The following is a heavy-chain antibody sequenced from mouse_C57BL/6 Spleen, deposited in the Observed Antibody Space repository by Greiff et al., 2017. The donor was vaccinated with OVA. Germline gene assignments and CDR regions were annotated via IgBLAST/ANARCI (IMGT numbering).Heavy chain of an antibody. J-gene: IGHJ3*01. CDR1: CYSITSGYY. Sequence: ESGPGLVKPSQSLSLTCSVTCYSITSGYYWNWIRQFPGNKLEWMGYISYDGSNNYNPSLKKRISITHDTSKNQFFLKLNSVTTEDTATYYCARALDPHGFAYWGQGTLVTVSA. CDR2: ISYDGSN. V-gene: IGHV3-6*01. CDR3: ARALDPHGFAY.